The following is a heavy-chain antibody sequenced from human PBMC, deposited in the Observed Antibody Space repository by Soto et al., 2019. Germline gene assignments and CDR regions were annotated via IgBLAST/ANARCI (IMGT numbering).Heavy chain of an antibody. CDR1: GFTISTNY. D-gene: IGHD4-17*01. Sequence: EVRLVESGGGLVQPGVSLTLSCAASGFTISTNYMSLVRQAPGKGLEWVAVIYSGGNTFYADSVERRFTISRDTSKDTLTLQMSRLVVEDTVEFYWAQCRVWYGDGYFNHWGEGNLVTVSS. J-gene: IGHJ1*01. V-gene: IGHV3-66*01. CDR2: IYSGGNT. CDR3: AQCRVWYGDGYFNH.